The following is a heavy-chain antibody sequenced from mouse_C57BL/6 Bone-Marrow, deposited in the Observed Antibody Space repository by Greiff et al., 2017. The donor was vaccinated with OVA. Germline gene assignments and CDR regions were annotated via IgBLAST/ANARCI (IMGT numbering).Heavy chain of an antibody. CDR1: GFNIKNTY. D-gene: IGHD1-1*01. J-gene: IGHJ4*01. V-gene: IGHV14-3*01. CDR2: IDPANDTT. CDR3: ARGNFVSSFYAMDY. Sequence: EVQLQESVAELVRPGASVKLSCTASGFNIKNTYMHWVKQRPEQGLARIGRIDPANDTTKYDPQVQGKATMTADTSSNTAYLQLSSLSSEDTAVNCCARGNFVSSFYAMDYWGEGASGTVSS.